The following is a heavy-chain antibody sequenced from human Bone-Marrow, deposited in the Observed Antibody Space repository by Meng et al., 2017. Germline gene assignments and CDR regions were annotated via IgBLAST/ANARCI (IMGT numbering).Heavy chain of an antibody. D-gene: IGHD1-14*01. CDR3: ARLGMGFWFDP. J-gene: IGHJ5*02. CDR2: ISSSGSTI. V-gene: IGHV3-11*04. Sequence: GESLKISCAASGFTFSDYYMSWIRQAPGKGLEWVSYISSSGSTIYYADSVKGRFTISRDNAKNSLYLQMNSLRAEDTAVYYCARLGMGFWFDPWGQVTLVTVSS. CDR1: GFTFSDYY.